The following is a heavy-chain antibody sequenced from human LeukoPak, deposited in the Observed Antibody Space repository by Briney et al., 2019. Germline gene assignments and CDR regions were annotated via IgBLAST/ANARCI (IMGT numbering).Heavy chain of an antibody. CDR2: IFYTGKT. CDR1: GGSVYTSDYY. Sequence: SETLSLTCTVSGGSVYTSDYYWGWVRQPPGKGPEWIGDIFYTGKTSYNPSLKSRVSISIDTSKNQFSLKLTSVTAADTAVYYCARVFDSWGQGTLVTVSS. V-gene: IGHV4-39*07. CDR3: ARVFDS. J-gene: IGHJ4*02.